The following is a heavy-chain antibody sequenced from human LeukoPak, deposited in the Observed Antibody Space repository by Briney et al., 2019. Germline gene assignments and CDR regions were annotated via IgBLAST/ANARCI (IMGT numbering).Heavy chain of an antibody. CDR1: GYTFTSYG. V-gene: IGHV1-18*01. CDR3: ARDWGEEDIVVVPAAYWFDP. CDR2: ISAYNGNT. D-gene: IGHD2-2*01. J-gene: IGHJ5*02. Sequence: ASVKASCKASGYTFTSYGISWVRQAPGQGLEWMGWISAYNGNTNYAQKLQGRVTMTTDTSTSTAYMELRSLRSDDTAVYYCARDWGEEDIVVVPAAYWFDPWGQGTLVTVSS.